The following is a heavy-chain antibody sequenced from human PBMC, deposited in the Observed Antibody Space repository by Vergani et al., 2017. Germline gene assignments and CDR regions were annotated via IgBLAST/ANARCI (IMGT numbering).Heavy chain of an antibody. D-gene: IGHD3-10*01. CDR2: IIPILGIA. V-gene: IGHV1-69*04. CDR3: AKDCRVRGFPYEYYFDY. Sequence: QVQLVQSGAEVKKPGSSVKVSCKASGGTFSSYAISWVRQAPGQGLEWMGRIIPILGIANYAQKFQGRVTITADKSTSTAYMELSSLRSEDTAVYYCAKDCRVRGFPYEYYFDYWGQGTLVTVSS. J-gene: IGHJ4*02. CDR1: GGTFSSYA.